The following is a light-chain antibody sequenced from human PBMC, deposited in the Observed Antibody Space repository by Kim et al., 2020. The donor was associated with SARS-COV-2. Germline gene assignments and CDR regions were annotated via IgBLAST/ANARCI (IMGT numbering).Light chain of an antibody. V-gene: IGKV3-20*01. J-gene: IGKJ2*01. CDR1: QSGCSQC. CDR2: SVS. CDR3: QQYGIAPPYT. Sequence: SPGERGPPSCRNSQSGCSQCLAWYQQKPGQAPRLLIYSVSNRATGIPDRFSGSGSGTDFTLTISRLEPEDFAVYYCQQYGIAPPYTFGQGTKLEI.